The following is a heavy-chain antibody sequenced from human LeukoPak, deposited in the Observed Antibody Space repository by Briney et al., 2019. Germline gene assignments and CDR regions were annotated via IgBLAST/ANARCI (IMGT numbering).Heavy chain of an antibody. Sequence: PSETLSLTCTVSGGSISSYYWSWIRQPPGKGLEWIGEINHSGSTNYNPSLKSRVTISVDTSKNQFSLKLSSVTAADTAVYYCARGLRQQLSDYWGQGTLVTVSS. CDR1: GGSISSYY. CDR3: ARGLRQQLSDY. D-gene: IGHD6-13*01. V-gene: IGHV4-34*01. J-gene: IGHJ4*02. CDR2: INHSGST.